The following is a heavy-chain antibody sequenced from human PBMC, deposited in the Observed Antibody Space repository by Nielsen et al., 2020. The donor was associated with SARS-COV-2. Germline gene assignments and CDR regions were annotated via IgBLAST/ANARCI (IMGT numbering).Heavy chain of an antibody. CDR2: ISYDGSNK. J-gene: IGHJ5*02. V-gene: IGHV3-30*18. CDR3: VKRIAAAAKGGPYNWFDP. D-gene: IGHD6-13*01. Sequence: WIRQPPGKGLEWVAVISYDGSNKYYADSVKGRFTISRDNSKNTLYLQMSSLRAEDTAVYYCVKRIAAAAKGGPYNWFDPWGQGTLVTVSS.